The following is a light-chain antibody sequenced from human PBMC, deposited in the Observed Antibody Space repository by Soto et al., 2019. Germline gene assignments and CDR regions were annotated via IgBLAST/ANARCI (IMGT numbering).Light chain of an antibody. CDR2: DAS. Sequence: VLTQSPGTLSLSPGEGATLSCRASQSVSSKLAWYQQKPGQAPRLLIYDASSRATGIPDRFSGSESGTDFTLTISRLEPEDFAVYYCQQYGDSPRTFGQGTRLEIK. CDR3: QQYGDSPRT. CDR1: QSVSSK. J-gene: IGKJ5*01. V-gene: IGKV3-20*01.